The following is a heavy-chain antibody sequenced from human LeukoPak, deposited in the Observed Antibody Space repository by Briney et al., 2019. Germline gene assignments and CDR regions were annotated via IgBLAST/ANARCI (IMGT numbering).Heavy chain of an antibody. CDR3: ARDRDGDLYFDY. D-gene: IGHD4-17*01. J-gene: IGHJ4*02. Sequence: GGSLRLSCVASGFTFSDYYMSWIRQAPGKGLEWVSYISSSSSYTNYADSVKGRFTISRDNAKNSLYLQMNSLRAEDTAVYYCARDRDGDLYFDYWGQGTLVTVSS. CDR2: ISSSSSYT. CDR1: GFTFSDYY. V-gene: IGHV3-11*06.